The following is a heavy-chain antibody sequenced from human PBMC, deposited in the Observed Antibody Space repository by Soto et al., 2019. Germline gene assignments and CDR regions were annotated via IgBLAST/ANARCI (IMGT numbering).Heavy chain of an antibody. V-gene: IGHV3-30-3*01. Sequence: QVQLVESGGGVVQPGRSLRLSCAASGFTFSSYAMHWVRQAPGKGLEWVAVISYDGSNKYYADSVKGRFTISRDNSKNTLYLQMNSLISEDTAVYYCARDPGGTDFAECTYYFDYWCQGTLVTVSS. D-gene: IGHD3-3*01. CDR1: GFTFSSYA. J-gene: IGHJ4*02. CDR3: ARDPGGTDFAECTYYFDY. CDR2: ISYDGSNK.